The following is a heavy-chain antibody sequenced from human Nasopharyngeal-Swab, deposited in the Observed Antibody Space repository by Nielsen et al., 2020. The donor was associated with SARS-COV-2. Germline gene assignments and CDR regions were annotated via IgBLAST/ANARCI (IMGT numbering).Heavy chain of an antibody. CDR3: ARVKAGNHYGMDV. CDR1: GGSIISSIW. D-gene: IGHD1-14*01. CDR2: IYHSGST. Sequence: SEPLSLTCAVSGGSIISSIWWTWVRQPPGKGLEWLGEIYHSGSTNYNLSLKSRVTISVDKSKNQFSLKLSSVTAADTAVYYCARVKAGNHYGMDVWGQGTTVTVSS. V-gene: IGHV4-4*02. J-gene: IGHJ6*02.